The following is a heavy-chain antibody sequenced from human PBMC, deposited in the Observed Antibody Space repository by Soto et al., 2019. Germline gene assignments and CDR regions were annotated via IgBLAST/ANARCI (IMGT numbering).Heavy chain of an antibody. CDR3: ARDTRGNYGDPHRGGWGFPYYYYGMDV. J-gene: IGHJ6*02. D-gene: IGHD4-17*01. CDR1: GGSISSGGYY. CDR2: IYYSGST. Sequence: SETLSLTCTVSGGSISSGGYYWSWIRQHPGKGLEWIGYIYYSGSTYYNPSLKSRVAISVDTSKNQFSLKLSSVTAADTAVYYCARDTRGNYGDPHRGGWGFPYYYYGMDVWGQGTTVTVSS. V-gene: IGHV4-31*03.